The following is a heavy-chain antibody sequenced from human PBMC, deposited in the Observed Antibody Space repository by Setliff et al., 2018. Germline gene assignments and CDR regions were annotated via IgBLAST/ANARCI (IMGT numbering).Heavy chain of an antibody. CDR3: ARAVSGYDYHYFDK. CDR1: GYTFTGYY. D-gene: IGHD5-12*01. J-gene: IGHJ4*02. CDR2: MNPNTGGT. Sequence: GASVKVSCKASGYTFTGYYMHWVRQAPGQGLEWMGWMNPNTGGTTYAQAFQARITMTRDTSISTAYMELSRLTSDDSAVYCCARAVSGYDYHYFDKWGQGTLVTVSS. V-gene: IGHV1-2*02.